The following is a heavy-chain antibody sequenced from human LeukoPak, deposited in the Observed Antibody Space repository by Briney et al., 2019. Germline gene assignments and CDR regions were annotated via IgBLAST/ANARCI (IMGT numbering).Heavy chain of an antibody. V-gene: IGHV5-51*01. J-gene: IGHJ3*02. Sequence: GESLKISCKGSGYSFTNYWIGWVRQMPGKGLEWMGIIYPADSDTRYSPSFQDQVTISVDKSISTAYLQWSSLKASDTAMYYCASAGDTSDYFYFSAFDIWGQGTMVTVSS. CDR3: ASAGDTSDYFYFSAFDI. CDR1: GYSFTNYW. D-gene: IGHD3-22*01. CDR2: IYPADSDT.